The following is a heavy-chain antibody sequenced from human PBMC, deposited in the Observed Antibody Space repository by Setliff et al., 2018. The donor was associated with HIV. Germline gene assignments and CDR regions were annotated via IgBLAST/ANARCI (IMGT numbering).Heavy chain of an antibody. CDR2: IYYSGST. CDR1: GGSISNSRYY. CDR3: ASRVYYYDSSGYLREEGFDP. J-gene: IGHJ5*02. D-gene: IGHD3-22*01. Sequence: PSETLSLTCTVSGGSISNSRYYWSWIRQPPGKGLEWIGSIYYSGSTSYNPSLKSRVTISVDTSKNQFSLKLSSVTAADAAVYYCASRVYYYDSSGYLREEGFDPWGQGTLVTVSS. V-gene: IGHV4-39*01.